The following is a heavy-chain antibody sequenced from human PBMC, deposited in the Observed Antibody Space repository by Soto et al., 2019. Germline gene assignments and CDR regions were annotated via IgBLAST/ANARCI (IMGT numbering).Heavy chain of an antibody. CDR2: IIPIFGTA. CDR1: GGTFSSYA. D-gene: IGHD3-3*01. J-gene: IGHJ6*02. Sequence: SVKVSCKASGGTFSSYAISWVRQAPGQGLEWMGGIIPIFGTANYAQKFQGRVTITADKSTSTAYMELSSLRSEDTAVYYCARDPRGIYDFWSGYYPLYGMDVWGQGTTVTVSS. CDR3: ARDPRGIYDFWSGYYPLYGMDV. V-gene: IGHV1-69*06.